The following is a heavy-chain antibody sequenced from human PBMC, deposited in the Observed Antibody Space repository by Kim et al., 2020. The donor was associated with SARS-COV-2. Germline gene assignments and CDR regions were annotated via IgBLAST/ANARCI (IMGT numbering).Heavy chain of an antibody. V-gene: IGHV3-74*01. CDR3: ARAGSGGSFPT. Sequence: ADTVKGRFTISRDNAKNTVSLQMNSLRADDTAVYYCARAGSGGSFPTWGQGTLATVSS. D-gene: IGHD2-15*01. J-gene: IGHJ5*02.